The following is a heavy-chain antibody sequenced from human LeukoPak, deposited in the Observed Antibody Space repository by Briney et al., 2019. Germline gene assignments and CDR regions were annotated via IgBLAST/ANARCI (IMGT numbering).Heavy chain of an antibody. J-gene: IGHJ4*02. CDR3: ARDGDYYGSGSYDFDY. Sequence: GGSLRLSCAASGFTFSDFYMSWIRQAPGKGLEWVSYISSSGSTIYYADSVKGRFTISRDNAKNSLYLQMNSLRAEDTAVYYCARDGDYYGSGSYDFDYWGQGTLVTVSS. V-gene: IGHV3-11*04. CDR2: ISSSGSTI. D-gene: IGHD3-10*01. CDR1: GFTFSDFY.